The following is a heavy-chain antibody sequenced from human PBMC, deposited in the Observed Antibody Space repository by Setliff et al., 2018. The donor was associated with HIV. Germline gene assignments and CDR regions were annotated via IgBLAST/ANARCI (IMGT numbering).Heavy chain of an antibody. V-gene: IGHV1-69*13. CDR1: GGTFNNYA. J-gene: IGHJ4*02. CDR2: IIPLFGTT. D-gene: IGHD3-10*01. CDR3: ATVFYYNSEGYSLDY. Sequence: ASVKVSCEASGGTFNNYAISWVRQAPGQGLEGVGGIIPLFGTTNYAQKFQGRVTITADESTNTAHMELNSLRSIDTAMYYCATVFYYNSEGYSLDYWGQGMLVTVSS.